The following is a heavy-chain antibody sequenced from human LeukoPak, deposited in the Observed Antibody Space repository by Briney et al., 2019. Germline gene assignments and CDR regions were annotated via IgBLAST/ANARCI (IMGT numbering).Heavy chain of an antibody. D-gene: IGHD5-24*01. V-gene: IGHV3-15*01. CDR2: IKSKTDGGTT. Sequence: GGSLRLSCAASGFTFSNAWMSWVRQAPGKGLEWVGRIKSKTDGGTTDYAAPVKGRFTISRDDSKNTLYLQMNSLKTEDTAVYYCTTDGRDRYNLLLFDYWGQGTLVTVSS. CDR3: TTDGRDRYNLLLFDY. J-gene: IGHJ4*02. CDR1: GFTFSNAW.